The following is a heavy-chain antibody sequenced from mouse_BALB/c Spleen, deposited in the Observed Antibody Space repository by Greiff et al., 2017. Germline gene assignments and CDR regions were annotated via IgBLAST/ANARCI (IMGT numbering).Heavy chain of an antibody. J-gene: IGHJ2*01. CDR1: GYTFTSYW. Sequence: QVQLQQSGAELARPGASVKLSCKASGYTFTSYWMQWVKQRPGQGLEWIGAIYPGDGDTRYTQKFKGKATLTADKSSSTAYMQLSSLASEDSAVYYCTRGTALYWGQGTTLTVSS. CDR2: IYPGDGDT. V-gene: IGHV1-87*01. CDR3: TRGTALY. D-gene: IGHD1-2*01.